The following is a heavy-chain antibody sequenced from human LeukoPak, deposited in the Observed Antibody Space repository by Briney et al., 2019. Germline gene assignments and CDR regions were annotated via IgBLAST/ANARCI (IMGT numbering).Heavy chain of an antibody. CDR3: ARSDSSGCLDY. Sequence: GGSLRLSCAASGFTVSSNYMSWVRQAPGKGLEWVSVIYSGGSTYYADSLKGRFTISRDNSKNTLYLQMNSLRAEDTAVYYCARSDSSGCLDYWGQGTLVTVSS. V-gene: IGHV3-66*02. CDR2: IYSGGST. J-gene: IGHJ4*02. D-gene: IGHD6-19*01. CDR1: GFTVSSNY.